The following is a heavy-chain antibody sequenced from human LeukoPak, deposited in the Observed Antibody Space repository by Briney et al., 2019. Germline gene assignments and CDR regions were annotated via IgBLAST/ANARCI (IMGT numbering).Heavy chain of an antibody. J-gene: IGHJ6*02. CDR2: IYYSGST. D-gene: IGHD3-3*01. CDR3: ARHVGTIFGVVNHYYYGMDV. Sequence: SETLSLTCTVSGGSISSSSYYWGWIRQPPEKGLEWIGSIYYSGSTYYNPSLKSRVTISVDTSKNQFSLKLSSVTAADTAVYYCARHVGTIFGVVNHYYYGMDVWGQGTTVTVSS. CDR1: GGSISSSSYY. V-gene: IGHV4-39*01.